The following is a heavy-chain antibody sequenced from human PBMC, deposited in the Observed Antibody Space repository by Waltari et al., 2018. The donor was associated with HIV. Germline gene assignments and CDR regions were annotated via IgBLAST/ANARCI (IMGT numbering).Heavy chain of an antibody. CDR2: INHSGSN. CDR3: ASRRHYDFWSGYSDY. Sequence: QVQLQQWGAGLLKPSETLSLTCAVYGGSFSGYYWSWIRQPPGKGLEWIGEINHSGSNNYNPFLKSRVTISVDTAKNQFSLKLSSVTAADTAVYYCASRRHYDFWSGYSDYWGQGTLVTVSS. CDR1: GGSFSGYY. J-gene: IGHJ4*02. D-gene: IGHD3-3*01. V-gene: IGHV4-34*01.